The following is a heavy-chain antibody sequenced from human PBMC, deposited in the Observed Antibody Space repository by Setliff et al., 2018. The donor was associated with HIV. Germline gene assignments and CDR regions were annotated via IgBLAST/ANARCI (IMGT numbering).Heavy chain of an antibody. V-gene: IGHV5-51*01. D-gene: IGHD3-10*01. J-gene: IGHJ5*02. CDR3: AISGSPDRRPT. CDR1: GYRFTTDW. Sequence: PGESLKISCKGSGYRFTTDWIGWVRQMPGKGLEWMGIIYPGDSDTRYSPSFQGQVTISADKSISTAYLQWSSLKASDTAIYYCAISGSPDRRPTWGQGTLVTVSS. CDR2: IYPGDSDT.